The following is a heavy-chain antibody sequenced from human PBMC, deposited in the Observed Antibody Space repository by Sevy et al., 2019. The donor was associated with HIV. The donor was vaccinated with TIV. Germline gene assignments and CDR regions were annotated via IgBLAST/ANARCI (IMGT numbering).Heavy chain of an antibody. D-gene: IGHD1-1*01. CDR2: IYPSDSVT. J-gene: IGHJ6*02. V-gene: IGHV5-51*01. CDR1: LYSFRNYW. CDR3: ARGARGTLPAYYYYGMDV. Sequence: GESLKISCKGSLYSFRNYWIGWVRQMPGKGLEWMGIIYPSDSVTRYSRSFQGQVTISADKSINTAYLQWSSLKASDTAMYYCARGARGTLPAYYYYGMDVWGQGTMVTVSS.